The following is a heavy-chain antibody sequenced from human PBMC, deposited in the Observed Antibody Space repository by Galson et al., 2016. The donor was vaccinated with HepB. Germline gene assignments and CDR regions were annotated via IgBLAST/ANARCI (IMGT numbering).Heavy chain of an antibody. V-gene: IGHV3-23*01. D-gene: IGHD1-1*01. CDR2: ISTRRTT. CDR3: AKERLVRRIFDH. Sequence: SLRLSCAASGFVFSNFGLSWVRQAPGKGLEWVASISTRRTTYYSDSVQGRFTISRDNSNNTLYLQMSGLRAEDMAVYYCAKERLVRRIFDHWGQGTLLTVSS. J-gene: IGHJ4*02. CDR1: GFVFSNFG.